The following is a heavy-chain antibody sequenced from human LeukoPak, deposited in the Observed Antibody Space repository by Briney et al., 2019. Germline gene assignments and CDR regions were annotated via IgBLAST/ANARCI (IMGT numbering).Heavy chain of an antibody. Sequence: GGSPRLSCAASGFTLSDSWMHWVRQAPGKGLVCVSRINSDGTTTTYADSVKGRFTVSRDNAKDTVFLQMNSLRVDDTAVYYCARGHTSGPRSTFDVWGQGTMVTVSS. CDR3: ARGHTSGPRSTFDV. CDR1: GFTLSDSW. D-gene: IGHD6-19*01. J-gene: IGHJ3*01. CDR2: INSDGTTT. V-gene: IGHV3-74*01.